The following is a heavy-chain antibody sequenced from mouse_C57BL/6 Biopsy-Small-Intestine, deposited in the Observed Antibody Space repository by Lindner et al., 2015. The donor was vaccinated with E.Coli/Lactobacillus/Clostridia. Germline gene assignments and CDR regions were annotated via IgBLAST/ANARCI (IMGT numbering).Heavy chain of an antibody. CDR3: ARAGFYYYGSSYGYFDV. Sequence: VQLQESGGGLVKPGGSLKLSCAASGFTFSDYGMHWIRQAPEKGLEWVAYISSGSSTIYYADTVKGRFTISRDNAKNNLYLQMSHLKSEDTAMYYCARAGFYYYGSSYGYFDVWGTGTTVTVSS. J-gene: IGHJ1*03. CDR1: GFTFSDYG. D-gene: IGHD1-1*01. CDR2: ISSGSSTI. V-gene: IGHV5-17*03.